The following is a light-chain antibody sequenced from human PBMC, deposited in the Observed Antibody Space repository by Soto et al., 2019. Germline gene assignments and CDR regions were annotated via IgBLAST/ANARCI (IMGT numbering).Light chain of an antibody. J-gene: IGLJ3*02. V-gene: IGLV1-47*02. CDR2: SDD. Sequence: QSVLTQPPSASGTPGQTVTISCSGNNSNIGSNFVFWYQQFPGTAPKLLIHSDDQRPSGVPDRFSGSKSGTSASLAISGLRAEDEAEYHCAAWDDILFAAFGGGTKVTLL. CDR3: AAWDDILFAA. CDR1: NSNIGSNF.